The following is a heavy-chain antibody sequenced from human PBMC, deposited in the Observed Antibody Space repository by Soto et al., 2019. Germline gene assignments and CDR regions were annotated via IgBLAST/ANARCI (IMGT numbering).Heavy chain of an antibody. CDR3: ARVEMATIWFVDY. D-gene: IGHD5-12*01. J-gene: IGHJ4*02. CDR1: GFTFSDFA. Sequence: QVQLVESGGGVVQPGGSLRLSCAGSGFTFSDFAMHWVRQAPGKGLEWVGVISDDGDREYYADSVKGRFTISRDNFKNTLSLEMSSLRAEDTAVYHCARVEMATIWFVDYWGQGTLVTVSS. CDR2: ISDDGDRE. V-gene: IGHV3-30-3*01.